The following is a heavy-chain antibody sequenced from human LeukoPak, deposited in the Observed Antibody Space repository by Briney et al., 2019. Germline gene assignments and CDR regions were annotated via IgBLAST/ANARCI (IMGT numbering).Heavy chain of an antibody. CDR2: ISSSSDYI. Sequence: GGSLRLSCAASGFTFSSYNMNWVRQAPGKGLEWVSSISSSSDYIYYADSVKGRFTISRDNAKNSLYLQMNSLRAEDTAVYYCARDPPLYDFWSGYPYWGQGTLVTVSS. D-gene: IGHD3-3*01. J-gene: IGHJ4*02. CDR3: ARDPPLYDFWSGYPY. V-gene: IGHV3-21*01. CDR1: GFTFSSYN.